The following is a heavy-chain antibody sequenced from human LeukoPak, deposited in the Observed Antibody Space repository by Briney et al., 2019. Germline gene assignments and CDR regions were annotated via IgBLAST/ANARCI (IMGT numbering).Heavy chain of an antibody. CDR2: ISSGSSTI. V-gene: IGHV3-48*02. CDR3: AGSAPWDN. CDR1: GFXFSHSS. Sequence: GGSLRLSCAASGFXFSHSSMNWVRQAPGKGLEWVSYISSGSSTIYYADSVKGRFTISRDNAKNSLYLQMNNLRDEDTAVYFCAGSAPWDNWGQGTLVTVSS. J-gene: IGHJ4*02.